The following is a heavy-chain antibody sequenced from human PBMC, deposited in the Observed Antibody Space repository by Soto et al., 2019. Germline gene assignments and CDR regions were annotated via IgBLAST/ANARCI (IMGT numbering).Heavy chain of an antibody. D-gene: IGHD3-10*01. V-gene: IGHV4-4*02. Sequence: QVQLQESGPGLVKPSGTLSLTCAVSGGSISSSNWWSWVRQPPGQGLEWIVESYHSGSTNYNPSLMSRLTISVDRSKPQLSLKLRSVTAADTAVYYCTRDMIYGSERSHYYYAMDVWGRGTTVTVSS. CDR3: TRDMIYGSERSHYYYAMDV. J-gene: IGHJ6*02. CDR1: GGSISSSNW. CDR2: SYHSGST.